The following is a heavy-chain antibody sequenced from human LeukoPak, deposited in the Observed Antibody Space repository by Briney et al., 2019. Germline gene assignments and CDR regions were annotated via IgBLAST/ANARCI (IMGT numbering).Heavy chain of an antibody. Sequence: SETLSLTCTVSGGSIGSGHYYWSWIRQPPGKGLEWIGYIYNSGGTYYNPSLKSRVTISVDTSKNQFSLKLSSVTAADTAVYYCVKDSRFSWYYHWGQGTLVTVYS. V-gene: IGHV4-30-4*01. J-gene: IGHJ5*02. CDR2: IYNSGGT. CDR1: GGSIGSGHYY. CDR3: VKDSRFSWYYH.